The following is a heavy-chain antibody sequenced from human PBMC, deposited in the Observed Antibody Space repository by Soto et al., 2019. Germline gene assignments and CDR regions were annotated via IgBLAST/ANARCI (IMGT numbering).Heavy chain of an antibody. CDR2: IDPSDSYT. Sequence: PGESLKISCKGSGYSFTSYWISWVRQMPGKGLEWMGRIDPSDSYTNYSPSFQGHVTISADKSISTAYLQWSSLKASDTAMYYCARSIAAAGPYYYYGMDVWGQGTTVTDSS. J-gene: IGHJ6*02. CDR1: GYSFTSYW. CDR3: ARSIAAAGPYYYYGMDV. V-gene: IGHV5-10-1*01. D-gene: IGHD6-13*01.